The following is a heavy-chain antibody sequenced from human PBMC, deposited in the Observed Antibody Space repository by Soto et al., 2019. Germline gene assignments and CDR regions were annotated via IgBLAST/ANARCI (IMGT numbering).Heavy chain of an antibody. CDR3: ATDPAP. CDR2: IYNSGKT. V-gene: IGHV4-31*03. Sequence: SATLSLTCTVSGGSITRGGYYWSWIRQHPGKGLEWIGYIYNSGKTYYNPSLKSRVTISVDTSKNQFSLKLTSVTAADTAVYYCATDPAPWGQGTLVPVSS. J-gene: IGHJ5*02. CDR1: GGSITRGGYY.